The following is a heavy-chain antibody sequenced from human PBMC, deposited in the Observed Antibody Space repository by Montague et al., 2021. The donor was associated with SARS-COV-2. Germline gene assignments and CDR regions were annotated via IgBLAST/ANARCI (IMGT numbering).Heavy chain of an antibody. V-gene: IGHV5-51*01. CDR1: GYSFTSYW. J-gene: IGHJ6*02. Sequence: QSGAEVKKPEESLKISCKGSGYSFTSYWIGWVRQMPGKGLEWMGIIYPGDSDTRYSPSFQGQVTISADKSISTAYLQWSSLKASDTAIYYCARVTDDYHDTSCYWDGLDVWGQGTTVTVSS. CDR3: ARVTDDYHDTSCYWDGLDV. D-gene: IGHD3-22*01. CDR2: IYPGDSDT.